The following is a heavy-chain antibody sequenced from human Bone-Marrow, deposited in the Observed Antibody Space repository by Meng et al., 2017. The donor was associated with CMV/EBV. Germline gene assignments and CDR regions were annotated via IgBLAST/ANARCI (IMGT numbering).Heavy chain of an antibody. CDR3: ARRSWVNSGWYVDY. CDR1: GGTFSGYY. Sequence: SETLSLTCAVYGGTFSGYYWNWIRQPAGKGLEWIGEINESGNTNYNPSLKSRVTTSVDTSKNQFSLRLTSVTAADTAVYFCARRSWVNSGWYVDYWGHGTRVTVYS. V-gene: IGHV4-34*01. J-gene: IGHJ4*01. D-gene: IGHD6-19*01. CDR2: INESGNT.